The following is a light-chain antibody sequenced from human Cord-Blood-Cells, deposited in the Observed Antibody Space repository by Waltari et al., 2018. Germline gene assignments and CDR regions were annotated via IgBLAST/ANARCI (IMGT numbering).Light chain of an antibody. Sequence: QSALTQPASVSGSPGQSLTIPCTGTSSDVGSYNLVSWYQQHPGKAPKLMIYEVSKRPSGVSNRFSGSKSGNTASLTISGLQAEDEADYYCCSYAGSVVFGGGTKLTVL. CDR3: CSYAGSVV. CDR2: EVS. J-gene: IGLJ2*01. CDR1: SSDVGSYNL. V-gene: IGLV2-23*02.